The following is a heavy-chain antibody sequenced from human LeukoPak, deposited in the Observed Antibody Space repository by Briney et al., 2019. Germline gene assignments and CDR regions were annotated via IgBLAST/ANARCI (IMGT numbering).Heavy chain of an antibody. CDR3: AKPTYYYDSSQGGFDY. CDR2: ISWDGGST. D-gene: IGHD3-22*01. CDR1: GFTFDDYT. V-gene: IGHV3-43*01. J-gene: IGHJ4*02. Sequence: PGGSLRLSCVASGFTFDDYTMHWVRQAPGKGLEWVSLISWDGGSTYYADSVKGRFTISRDNSKNSLYLQMNSLRTEDTALYYCAKPTYYYDSSQGGFDYWGQGTLVTVSS.